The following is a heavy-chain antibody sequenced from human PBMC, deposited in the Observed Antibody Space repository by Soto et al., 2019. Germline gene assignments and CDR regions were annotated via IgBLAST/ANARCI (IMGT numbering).Heavy chain of an antibody. D-gene: IGHD3-3*01. CDR1: GGSISSYY. CDR3: ARAPRITIFGVDSYGMDV. Sequence: PSETLSLTCTVSGGSISSYYWSWIRQPPGKGLEWIGYIYYSGSTNYNPSLKGRVTISVDTSKNQFSLKLSSVTAADTAVYYCARAPRITIFGVDSYGMDVWGQGTTVTVSS. V-gene: IGHV4-59*01. J-gene: IGHJ6*02. CDR2: IYYSGST.